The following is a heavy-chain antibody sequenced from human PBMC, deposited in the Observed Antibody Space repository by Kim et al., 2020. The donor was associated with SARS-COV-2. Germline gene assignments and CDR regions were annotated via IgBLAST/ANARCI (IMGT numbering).Heavy chain of an antibody. CDR2: ISGTGGNT. J-gene: IGHJ4*02. CDR3: ARVYNWNYRAFDY. CDR1: GFTFSSYA. D-gene: IGHD1-20*01. V-gene: IGHV3-23*01. Sequence: GGSLRLSCAASGFTFSSYAMNWVRQAPGEGLEWVSYISGTGGNTYYADSVKGRFTISRANSKNTLYLQMNSLRAEDTAVYYCARVYNWNYRAFDYWGQRTLVTVSS.